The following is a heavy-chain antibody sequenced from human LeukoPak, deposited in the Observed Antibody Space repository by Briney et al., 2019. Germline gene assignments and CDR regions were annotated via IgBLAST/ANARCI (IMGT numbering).Heavy chain of an antibody. CDR2: ISQSGGRST. Sequence: GGSLRLSCAASGFTFSNYAMTWVRLAPGGGLEWVAFISQSGGRSTDYADSVRGRFTISRDNSEDTLYLQMNSLRAEDTAVYHCARDLGCSTSSCRYNWFDPWGQGTLVTVSS. V-gene: IGHV3-23*01. J-gene: IGHJ5*02. CDR1: GFTFSNYA. CDR3: ARDLGCSTSSCRYNWFDP. D-gene: IGHD2-2*01.